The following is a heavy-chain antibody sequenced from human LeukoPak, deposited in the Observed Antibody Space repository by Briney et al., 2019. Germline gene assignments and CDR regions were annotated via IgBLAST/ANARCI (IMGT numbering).Heavy chain of an antibody. CDR1: GGSFSGYY. CDR2: IYYSGST. D-gene: IGHD3-10*01. J-gene: IGHJ4*02. Sequence: SETLSLTCAVYGGSFSGYYWSWIRQPPGKGLEWIGYIYYSGSTYYNPSLKSRVTISVDTSKNQFSLKLSSVTAADTAVYYCARRMVRGVNDYWGQGTLITVSS. V-gene: IGHV4-30-4*08. CDR3: ARRMVRGVNDY.